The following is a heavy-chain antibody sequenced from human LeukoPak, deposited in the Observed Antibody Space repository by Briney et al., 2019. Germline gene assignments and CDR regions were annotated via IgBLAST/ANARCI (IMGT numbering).Heavy chain of an antibody. CDR1: GYTFTGYY. V-gene: IGHV1-2*02. CDR2: INPNSGGA. CDR3: AREAVDYGSGSYYKGYYFNY. D-gene: IGHD3-10*01. Sequence: ASVKVSCKASGYTFTGYYMHWVRQAPGQGLEWMGWINPNSGGANYAQKFQGRVTMTRDTSISTAYMELSRLRSDDTAMYYCAREAVDYGSGSYYKGYYFNYWGQGTLVTVSS. J-gene: IGHJ4*02.